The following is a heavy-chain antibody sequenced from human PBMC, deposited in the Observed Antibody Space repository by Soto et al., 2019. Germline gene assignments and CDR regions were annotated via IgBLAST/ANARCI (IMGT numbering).Heavy chain of an antibody. Sequence: HPGKGLEWIGYIYYSGSTYYNPSLKSRVTISVDTSKNQFSLKLSSVTAADTAVYYCAGDGLRSGSTVSAIRGNRTT. CDR2: IYYSGST. CDR3: AGDGLRSGSTVSAI. D-gene: IGHD1-26*01. V-gene: IGHV4-31*02. J-gene: IGHJ6*03.